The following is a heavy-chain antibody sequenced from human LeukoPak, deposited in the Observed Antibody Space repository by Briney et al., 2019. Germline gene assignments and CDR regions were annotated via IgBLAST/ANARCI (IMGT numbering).Heavy chain of an antibody. CDR1: GSTFTSYW. V-gene: IGHV5-51*01. Sequence: GESLQISCQGSGSTFTSYWIGWVRQLPGKGLEWMGIIYPGDSDTRYSPSFQGQVTISADKSISTAYLQWSSLKASDTAMYYCARGDGYNSFDYWGQGSLVTVSS. J-gene: IGHJ4*02. CDR2: IYPGDSDT. CDR3: ARGDGYNSFDY. D-gene: IGHD5-24*01.